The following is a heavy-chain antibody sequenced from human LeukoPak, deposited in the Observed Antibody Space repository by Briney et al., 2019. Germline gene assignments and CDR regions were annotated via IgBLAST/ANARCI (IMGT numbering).Heavy chain of an antibody. D-gene: IGHD2-2*01. CDR3: ARWYQNPHVSTYYYYYMDV. V-gene: IGHV1-2*02. CDR2: INPNSGGT. Sequence: ASVKVSCKTSGYTFTVYYMHWVRQAPGQGLEWMGWINPNSGGTNYAQKFQGRVTMTRDTSISTAYMELSRLRSDDTAVYYCARWYQNPHVSTYYYYYMDVWGKGTTVTISS. J-gene: IGHJ6*03. CDR1: GYTFTVYY.